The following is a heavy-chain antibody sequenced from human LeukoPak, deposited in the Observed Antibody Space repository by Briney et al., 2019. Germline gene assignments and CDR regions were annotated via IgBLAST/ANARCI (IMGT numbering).Heavy chain of an antibody. Sequence: SETLSLTCTVSDYSISSGYGYYWGWIRQSPGKGLEWIGSIYLSGHTYYNPSLKSRVTMSVDTSNNQFSLRLSSMTAADTALYYCARQVATKGEWAFDIWGQGTMVTVYS. CDR3: ARQVATKGEWAFDI. V-gene: IGHV4-38-2*02. D-gene: IGHD5-12*01. CDR2: IYLSGHT. CDR1: DYSISSGYGYY. J-gene: IGHJ3*02.